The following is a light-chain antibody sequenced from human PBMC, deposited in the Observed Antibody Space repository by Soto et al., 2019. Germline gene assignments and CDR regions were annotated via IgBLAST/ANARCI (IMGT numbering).Light chain of an antibody. V-gene: IGLV2-11*01. J-gene: IGLJ1*01. CDR1: SSDVGGYNY. Sequence: LAQPRSVSGSPGQSVTISCTGTSSDVGGYNYVSWYQQHPGKAPKLMIYDVSERPSGVPDRFSGSKSGNTASLTISGLQAEDEADYYCCSYAGSYTYVFATGTKVTVL. CDR3: CSYAGSYTYV. CDR2: DVS.